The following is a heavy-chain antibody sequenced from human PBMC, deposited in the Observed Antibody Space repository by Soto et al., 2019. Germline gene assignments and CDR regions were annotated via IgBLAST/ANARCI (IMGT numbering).Heavy chain of an antibody. Sequence: QVQLQESGPGLVKPSQTLSLTCTVSGGSISSGGYYWSWIRQHPGKGLECIGYIYYSGSTYYNPSLKSRVTISVDTSKNQFSLKLSSVTAAGTAVYYCAREGGDDYVWGSYRPWYFDYWGQGTLLTVSS. CDR3: AREGGDDYVWGSYRPWYFDY. CDR2: IYYSGST. D-gene: IGHD3-16*02. V-gene: IGHV4-31*03. J-gene: IGHJ4*02. CDR1: GGSISSGGYY.